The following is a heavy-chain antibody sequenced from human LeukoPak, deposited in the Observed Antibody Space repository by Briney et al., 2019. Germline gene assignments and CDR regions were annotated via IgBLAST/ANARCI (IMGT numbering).Heavy chain of an antibody. V-gene: IGHV1-3*01. D-gene: IGHD6-13*01. Sequence: ASVKVSCTASGYTFTRYIMHWVRQAPGQRREWMGWINAGNGYTKSSQKFQGRVTITRDTSASTVYMELSSLRSEDTAVYYCAREGIGVPGYFFDYWGQGTLVTVSS. J-gene: IGHJ4*02. CDR2: INAGNGYT. CDR3: AREGIGVPGYFFDY. CDR1: GYTFTRYI.